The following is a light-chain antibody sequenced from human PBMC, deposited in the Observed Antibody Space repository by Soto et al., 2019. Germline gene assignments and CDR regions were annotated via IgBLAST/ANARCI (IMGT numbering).Light chain of an antibody. Sequence: QSVLTQPASVSGSPGQSITISCTGTSSDVGAYNYVSWYQQYPGKAPKLMIYGVTNRPSGVSNRFSGSKTGNTASLTISGLQAEDEADYYCFSHRGGDSHVFGTGTKVTAL. CDR1: SSDVGAYNY. CDR2: GVT. CDR3: FSHRGGDSHV. J-gene: IGLJ1*01. V-gene: IGLV2-14*01.